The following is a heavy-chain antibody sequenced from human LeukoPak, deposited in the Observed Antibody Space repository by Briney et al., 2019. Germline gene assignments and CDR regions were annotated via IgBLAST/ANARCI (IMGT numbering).Heavy chain of an antibody. CDR3: VIWFYDPL. CDR1: GYTLTESS. Sequence: ASVKVSCKVSGYTLTESSMHWVRQAPGKGLEWMGSFEPESGETIYAQKLQDRVTMTEDTSTDTAYMELSSLGFEDTAMYYCVIWFYDPLWGPGTLVTVSS. D-gene: IGHD2/OR15-2a*01. V-gene: IGHV1-24*01. CDR2: FEPESGET. J-gene: IGHJ4*02.